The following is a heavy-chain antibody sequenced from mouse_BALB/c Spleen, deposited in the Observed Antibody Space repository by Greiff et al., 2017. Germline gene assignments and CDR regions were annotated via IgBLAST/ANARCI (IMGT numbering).Heavy chain of an antibody. V-gene: IGHV7-3*02. CDR1: GFTFTDYY. J-gene: IGHJ2*01. D-gene: IGHD1-1*01. CDR3: ARGDYGSSHYFDY. Sequence: EVNVVESGGGLVQPGGSLRLSCATSGFTFTDYYMSWVRQPPGKALEWLGFIRNKANGYTTEYSASVKGRFTISRDNSQSILYLQMNTLRAEDSATYYCARGDYGSSHYFDYWGQGTTLTVSS. CDR2: IRNKANGYTT.